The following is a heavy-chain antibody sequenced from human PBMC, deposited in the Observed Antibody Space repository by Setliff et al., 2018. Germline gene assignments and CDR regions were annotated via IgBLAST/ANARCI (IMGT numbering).Heavy chain of an antibody. CDR2: IKPDGTET. J-gene: IGHJ4*02. CDR3: ARDRGGASTRDH. D-gene: IGHD1-26*01. Sequence: GGSLRLSCVASGFTFDNYWMGWVRQPPGKGLEWVANIKPDGTETSYVDSVKGRFTVSRDSPKNSLYLQMSSLRAEDTAIYYCARDRGGASTRDHWGQGTLVTVSS. CDR1: GFTFDNYW. V-gene: IGHV3-7*03.